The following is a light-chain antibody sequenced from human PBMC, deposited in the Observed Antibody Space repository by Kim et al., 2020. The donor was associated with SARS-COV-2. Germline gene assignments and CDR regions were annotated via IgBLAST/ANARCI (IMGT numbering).Light chain of an antibody. CDR1: QSVSSSH. Sequence: EIVLTQSPGTLSLSPGERATLSCRASQSVSSSHLAWYQQKPGQAPRLLIYAASSRATGIPDRFSGSGSGRDFTLTISRLEPEDFAVYYCQQYGTSPFTFGPGTKVDIK. CDR2: AAS. J-gene: IGKJ3*01. V-gene: IGKV3-20*01. CDR3: QQYGTSPFT.